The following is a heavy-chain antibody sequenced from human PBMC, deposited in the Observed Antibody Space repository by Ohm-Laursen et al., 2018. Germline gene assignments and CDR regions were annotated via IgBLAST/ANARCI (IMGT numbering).Heavy chain of an antibody. CDR3: ASWYYDSSGYHKYYVDY. V-gene: IGHV1-46*01. Sequence: GASVKVSCKASGYTFTNYYMHWVRQAPGQGLEWMGIINTGGGSTSHAQKFQGRLTMTRDTSTSTVYMELSSLRSEDTAVYYCASWYYDSSGYHKYYVDYWGQGTLVTVSS. CDR2: INTGGGST. J-gene: IGHJ4*02. CDR1: GYTFTNYY. D-gene: IGHD3-22*01.